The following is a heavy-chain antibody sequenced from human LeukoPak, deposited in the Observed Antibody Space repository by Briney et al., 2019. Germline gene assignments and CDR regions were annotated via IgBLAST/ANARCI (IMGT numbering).Heavy chain of an antibody. V-gene: IGHV3-23*01. CDR2: ISGSGAST. J-gene: IGHJ4*02. D-gene: IGHD1-26*01. CDR1: GFTFSSYA. Sequence: GGSLRLSCAASGFTFSSYAMSWVRQDPGKGLEWISGISGSGASTYYADSVTGRFTISRDNSRNTLYLQMNSLRGDDTAVYYCAKDVGKWESLHFFDYWGQGTLVTVSS. CDR3: AKDVGKWESLHFFDY.